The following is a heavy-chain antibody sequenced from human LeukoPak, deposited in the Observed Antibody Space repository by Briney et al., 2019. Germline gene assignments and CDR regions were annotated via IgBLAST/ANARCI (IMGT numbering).Heavy chain of an antibody. V-gene: IGHV1-8*01. CDR2: MNPNSGNT. CDR3: ARDISVVATIGSYYYYGMDV. D-gene: IGHD5-12*01. CDR1: GYTFTSYD. J-gene: IGHJ6*02. Sequence: ASVKVSCKASGYTFTSYDINWVRQATGQGLEWMGWMNPNSGNTGHVQKFQGRVTMTSDTSIGTAYMELSSLTSEDTAVYYCARDISVVATIGSYYYYGMDVWGQGTTVTVSS.